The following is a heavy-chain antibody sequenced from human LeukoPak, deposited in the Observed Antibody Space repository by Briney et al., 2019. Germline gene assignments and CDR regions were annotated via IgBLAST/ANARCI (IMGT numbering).Heavy chain of an antibody. Sequence: PGGSLRLSCAASGFTFSSYNMNWVRQAPGKGLEWVSYISSSSTIYYADSVKGRFTISRDNAKNSLYLQMNSLRAEDTAVYYCARDVSSSRVGSPFDYWGQGTLVTVSS. V-gene: IGHV3-48*01. CDR2: ISSSSTI. CDR1: GFTFSSYN. D-gene: IGHD6-13*01. CDR3: ARDVSSSRVGSPFDY. J-gene: IGHJ4*02.